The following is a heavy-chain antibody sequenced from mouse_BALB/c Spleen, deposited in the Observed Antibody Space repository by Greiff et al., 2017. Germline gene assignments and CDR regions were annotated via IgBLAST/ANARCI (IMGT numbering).Heavy chain of an antibody. D-gene: IGHD1-1*01. Sequence: EVQLVESGPGLVKPSQSLSLTCSVTGYSITSGYYWNWIRQFPGNKLEWMGYISYDGSNNYNPSLKNRISITRDTSKNQFFLKLNSVTTEDTATYYCALLLRPFDYWGQGTTLTVSS. CDR3: ALLLRPFDY. CDR1: GYSITSGYY. J-gene: IGHJ2*01. V-gene: IGHV3-6*02. CDR2: ISYDGSN.